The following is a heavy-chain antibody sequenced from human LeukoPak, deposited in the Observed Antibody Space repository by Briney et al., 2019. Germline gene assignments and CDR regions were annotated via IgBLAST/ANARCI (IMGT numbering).Heavy chain of an antibody. CDR2: INQDGSAK. D-gene: IGHD1-1*01. CDR1: GFTLSSHW. Sequence: GGSLRLSCAASGFTLSSHWMSWVRQAPGKGLEWVANINQDGSAKYYVDSVKGRFTISRDNAKNSMYLQMNSLRAEDTAVYYCARERLNDAFDIWGQGTMVTVSS. J-gene: IGHJ3*02. V-gene: IGHV3-7*01. CDR3: ARERLNDAFDI.